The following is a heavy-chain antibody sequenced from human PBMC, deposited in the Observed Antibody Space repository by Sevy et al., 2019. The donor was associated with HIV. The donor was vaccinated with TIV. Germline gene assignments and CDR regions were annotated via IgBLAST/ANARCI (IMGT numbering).Heavy chain of an antibody. V-gene: IGHV3-23*01. CDR2: TSARDSST. CDR3: SPVRGRLTISEDNSKNTLYLQMNSLRAEETAVYYCARAPDPSCRSTRCYYFDY. Sequence: GGSLRLSCVASGFTFSSYAVSWVRQAPGKGLEWVAATSARDSSTYHADSVRGRFTISRDNSKNTLYLQMNSLRAEDRCTYQPSPVRGRLTISEDNSKNTLYLQMNSLRAEETAVYYCARAPDPSCRSTRCYYFDYWGQGTLVTVSS. CDR1: GFTFSSYA. D-gene: IGHD2-2*01. J-gene: IGHJ4*02.